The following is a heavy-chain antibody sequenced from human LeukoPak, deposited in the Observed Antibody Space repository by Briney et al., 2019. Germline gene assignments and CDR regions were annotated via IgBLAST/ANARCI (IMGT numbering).Heavy chain of an antibody. CDR1: GFTFSSYG. D-gene: IGHD6-13*01. J-gene: IGHJ4*02. Sequence: GGSLRLSCAASGFTFSSYGMSWVRQAPGKGLEWVSYISSSGSTRYYADSVKGRFTISRDNAKNSLYLQLNGLRAEDTAVYYCARGIGSSTWPLALWGQGTLVTVSS. CDR2: ISSSGSTR. V-gene: IGHV3-48*04. CDR3: ARGIGSSTWPLAL.